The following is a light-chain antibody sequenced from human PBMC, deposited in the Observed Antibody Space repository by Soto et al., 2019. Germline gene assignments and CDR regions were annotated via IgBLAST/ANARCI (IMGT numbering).Light chain of an antibody. CDR3: QQTYIFPPYT. Sequence: DIQMTQSPSSLSASVGDRVIITCRASQTISNYLNWYQEKPGKAPKLLIYAASSLQSGVPSRLTGSGSGTDFNLSISRLQPEDVATYYCQQTYIFPPYTFGQGTKLEI. V-gene: IGKV1-39*01. CDR2: AAS. J-gene: IGKJ2*01. CDR1: QTISNY.